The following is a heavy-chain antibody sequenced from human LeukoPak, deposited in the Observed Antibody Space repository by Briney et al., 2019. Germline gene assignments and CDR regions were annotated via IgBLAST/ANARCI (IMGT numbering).Heavy chain of an antibody. CDR3: ARVKSGSVVGANKLDC. D-gene: IGHD1-26*01. V-gene: IGHV3-21*01. CDR2: ISSTSSYI. Sequence: GGSLRLSCAASGFTFSSYGMNWVRQAPGKGLEWVSSISSTSSYIYYADSVKGRFTISRDNAKNSLYLQMNSLRAEDTAVYYCARVKSGSVVGANKLDCWGQGTLVTVSS. J-gene: IGHJ4*02. CDR1: GFTFSSYG.